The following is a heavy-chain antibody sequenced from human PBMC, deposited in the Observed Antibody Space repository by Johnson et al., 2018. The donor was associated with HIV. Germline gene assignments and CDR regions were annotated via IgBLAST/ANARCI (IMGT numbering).Heavy chain of an antibody. D-gene: IGHD3-3*01. CDR2: ISYDGSNK. CDR1: GFSFSDYA. V-gene: IGHV3-30*04. Sequence: VESGGGVVQPGRSLRLSCAASGFSFSDYAMHWVRQAPGKGLEWVALISYDGSNKYYADSVKGRFTFSRDHSKNTLYLQMNSLRAEDTAVYYCARGGRWGWRGNDAFDIWGQGTMVTVSS. CDR3: ARGGRWGWRGNDAFDI. J-gene: IGHJ3*02.